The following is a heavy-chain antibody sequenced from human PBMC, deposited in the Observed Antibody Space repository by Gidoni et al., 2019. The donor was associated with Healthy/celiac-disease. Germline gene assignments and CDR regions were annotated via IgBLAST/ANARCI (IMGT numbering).Heavy chain of an antibody. CDR3: ARGVSYYGSGSYYKM. CDR2: INHSGST. CDR1: GGSFSGYY. D-gene: IGHD3-10*01. J-gene: IGHJ4*02. Sequence: QVQPQQLGAGLLKPSATLSLTCAVYGGSFSGYYWSWIRHPPGKGLDWIGEINHSGSTNYNPDLKSRVTISVDTSKNQFSLKLSSVTAADTAVYYCARGVSYYGSGSYYKMWGQGTLVTVSS. V-gene: IGHV4-34*01.